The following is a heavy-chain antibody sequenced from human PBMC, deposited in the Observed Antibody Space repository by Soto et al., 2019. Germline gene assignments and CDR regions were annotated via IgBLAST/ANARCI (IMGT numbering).Heavy chain of an antibody. D-gene: IGHD6-19*01. CDR3: ARLPVAGPDWDY. CDR1: GGTFSSYA. Sequence: QVQLVQSGAEVKKPGSSVKVSCKASGGTFSSYAISWVRQAPGQGLEWMGGIIPIFGTANYAQKFQGRVTITGDESTRTAFMEPSRPRSEDHAVVYWARLPVAGPDWDYWGQGTLVNVSP. J-gene: IGHJ4*02. V-gene: IGHV1-69*12. CDR2: IIPIFGTA.